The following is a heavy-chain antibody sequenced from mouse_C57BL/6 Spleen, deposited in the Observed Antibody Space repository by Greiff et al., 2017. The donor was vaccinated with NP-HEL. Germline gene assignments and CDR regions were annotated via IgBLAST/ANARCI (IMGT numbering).Heavy chain of an antibody. CDR2: IYPGDGDT. CDR3: ATKGLLYDYYAMDY. D-gene: IGHD2-12*01. V-gene: IGHV1-80*01. CDR1: GYAFSSYW. J-gene: IGHJ4*01. Sequence: QVQLQQSGAELVKPGASVKISCKASGYAFSSYWMNWVKQRPGKGLEWIGQIYPGDGDTNYNGKFKGKATLTADKSSSTAYMQLSSLTSEDSAVYFCATKGLLYDYYAMDYWGQGTSVTVSS.